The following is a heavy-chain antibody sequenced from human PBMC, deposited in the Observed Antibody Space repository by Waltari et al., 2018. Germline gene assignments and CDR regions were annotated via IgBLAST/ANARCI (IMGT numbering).Heavy chain of an antibody. CDR1: GFTVSSNY. CDR2: IYSGGST. J-gene: IGHJ2*01. Sequence: EVQLVETGGGLIQPGGSLRLSCAASGFTVSSNYMSWVRPAPGKGLEWVSVIYSGGSTYYADSVKGRFTISRDNSKNTLYLQMNSLRAEDTAVYYCASSGDSRYWYFDLWGRGTLVTVSS. D-gene: IGHD2-15*01. V-gene: IGHV3-53*02. CDR3: ASSGDSRYWYFDL.